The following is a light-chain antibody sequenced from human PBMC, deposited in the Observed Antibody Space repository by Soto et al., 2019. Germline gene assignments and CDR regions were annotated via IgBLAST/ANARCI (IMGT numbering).Light chain of an antibody. V-gene: IGKV3-20*01. J-gene: IGKJ1*01. CDR1: QSVSNNY. CDR3: QQYGTAPWT. CDR2: AAS. Sequence: EIVLTQSPGTLYLSPGERATGSCRASQSVSNNYLAWYQQKPGQAPRLLIYAASNRGRGIPDRFGGSGSGADLTLTVSRLETEDFAVYYCQQYGTAPWTLGQGTKVEI.